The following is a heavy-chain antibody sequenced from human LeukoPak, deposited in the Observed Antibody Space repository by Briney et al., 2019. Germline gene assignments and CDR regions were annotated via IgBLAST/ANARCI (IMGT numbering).Heavy chain of an antibody. CDR3: ARVPVVAASLEY. CDR2: INPNSGGT. V-gene: IGHV1-2*02. CDR1: GYTFTGYY. Sequence: ASVKVSCKASGYTFTGYYMHWVRQAPGPGLEWMGWINPNSGGTNYAQKFQGRVTMTRDTSISTAYMELSRLRSDDTAVYYCARVPVVAASLEYCGQRTLVTVSS. D-gene: IGHD2-15*01. J-gene: IGHJ4*02.